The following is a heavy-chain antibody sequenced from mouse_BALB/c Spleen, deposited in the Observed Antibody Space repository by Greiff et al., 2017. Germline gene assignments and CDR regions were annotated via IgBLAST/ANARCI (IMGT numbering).Heavy chain of an antibody. Sequence: QVHVKQSGPGLVAPSQSLSITCTVSGFSLTGYGVNWVRQPPGKGLEWLGMIWGDGSTDYNSALKSRLSISKDNSKSQVFLKMNSLQTDDTARYYCARGSSYWYFDVWGAGTTVTVSS. CDR2: IWGDGST. CDR3: ARGSSYWYFDV. V-gene: IGHV2-6-7*01. J-gene: IGHJ1*01. D-gene: IGHD1-1*01. CDR1: GFSLTGYG.